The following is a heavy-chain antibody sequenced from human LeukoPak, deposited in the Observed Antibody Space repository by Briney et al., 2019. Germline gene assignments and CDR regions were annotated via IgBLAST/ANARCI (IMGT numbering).Heavy chain of an antibody. J-gene: IGHJ5*02. CDR3: ARRGTDYCTPSSCHPNWFAP. D-gene: IGHD4-11*01. CDR2: IDGSSSRT. CDR1: GFIFSDYY. V-gene: IGHV3-11*03. Sequence: GGSLRPSCEASGFIFSDYYMSWMRQAPGKGLEWLSYIDGSSSRTNYADSVKGRFTISRDNVKNSLYLQMNSLRAEDTAVYFCARRGTDYCTPSSCHPNWFAPWGQGTQVTVSS.